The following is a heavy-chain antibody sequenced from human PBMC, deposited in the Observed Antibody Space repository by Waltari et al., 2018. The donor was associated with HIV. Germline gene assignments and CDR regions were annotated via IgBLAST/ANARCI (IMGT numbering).Heavy chain of an antibody. CDR2: ISGSGGST. Sequence: EVQLLESGGGLVQPGGSLRLSCAASGFTFSSYAMSWVRPAPGKGLEWVSAISGSGGSTYYADSVKGRFTISRDNSKNTLYLQMNSLRAEDTAVYYCAKDRLGGNSIFDYWGQGTLVTVSS. CDR1: GFTFSSYA. D-gene: IGHD2-21*02. J-gene: IGHJ4*02. V-gene: IGHV3-23*01. CDR3: AKDRLGGNSIFDY.